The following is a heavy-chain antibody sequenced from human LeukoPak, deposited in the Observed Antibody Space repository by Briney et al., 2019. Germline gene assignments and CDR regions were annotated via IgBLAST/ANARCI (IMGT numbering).Heavy chain of an antibody. CDR2: ISGRSDNT. D-gene: IGHD3-9*01. Sequence: PGASLRLSCAASGFIFSNYAMYWVRQAPGKGLEWVSAISGRSDNTYYADSVKGRYTLSRDSSKNTPYLQMNSLRADDTAVYYCAKWGDYDVLTGYSVSDFWGQGTLVTVSS. CDR3: AKWGDYDVLTGYSVSDF. J-gene: IGHJ4*02. CDR1: GFIFSNYA. V-gene: IGHV3-23*01.